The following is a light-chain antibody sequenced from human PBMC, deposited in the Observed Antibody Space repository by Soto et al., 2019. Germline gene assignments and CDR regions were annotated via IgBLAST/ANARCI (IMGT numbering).Light chain of an antibody. J-gene: IGLJ1*01. CDR1: SSDVGGYNY. CDR2: DVS. CDR3: SSYTSSSTLVYV. Sequence: QYVLTQPASVSGSPGQSITISCTGTSSDVGGYNYVSWYQQHPGKAPKLMIYDVSNRPSGVPNRFSGSKSGNTASLTISGLQAEDEAEYYCSSYTSSSTLVYVFGTGTKVTVL. V-gene: IGLV2-14*03.